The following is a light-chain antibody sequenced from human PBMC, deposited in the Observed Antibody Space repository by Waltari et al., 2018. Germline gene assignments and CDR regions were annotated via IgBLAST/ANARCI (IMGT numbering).Light chain of an antibody. CDR2: AAS. V-gene: IGKV1-39*01. J-gene: IGKJ5*01. CDR1: QSIDTY. CDR3: QQSYKTLIT. Sequence: DIQMTPSPSSLSASVGDRVTITCRASQSIDTYLNWYQQKLGKAPKVLIYAASSLQSGVPSRFSGSGSGTDFTLTISSLQPEDFATYYCQQSYKTLITFGQGTRLEIK.